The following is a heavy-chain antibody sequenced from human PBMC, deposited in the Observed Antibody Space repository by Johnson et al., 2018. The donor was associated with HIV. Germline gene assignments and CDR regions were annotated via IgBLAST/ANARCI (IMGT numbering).Heavy chain of an antibody. V-gene: IGHV3-9*01. CDR3: ASGYSYGTDAFDI. D-gene: IGHD5-18*01. Sequence: VQLVESGGGVVRPGGSRRLSCAASGFTFDDYAMHWVRQAPGKGLEWVSGLRWNRGSIGYADSVKGQFIISRDNAKNSLSLQMNSLSAEDTAVYSCASGYSYGTDAFDIWGQGTMVTVSS. CDR2: LRWNRGSI. CDR1: GFTFDDYA. J-gene: IGHJ3*02.